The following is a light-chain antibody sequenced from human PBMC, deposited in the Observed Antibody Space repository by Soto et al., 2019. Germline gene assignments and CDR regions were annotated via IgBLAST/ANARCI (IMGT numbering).Light chain of an antibody. CDR1: QSVSSN. CDR3: QQYNNWPFT. J-gene: IGKJ3*01. V-gene: IGKV3-15*01. CDR2: GAS. Sequence: EIGLTQSPATLSVSPEERATLSCRASQSVSSNLAWYQQKPGQAPRLLIYGASTRATGIPARFSGSGSGTEFTLTISSLQSEDFAVYYCQQYNNWPFTFGPGTKVDIK.